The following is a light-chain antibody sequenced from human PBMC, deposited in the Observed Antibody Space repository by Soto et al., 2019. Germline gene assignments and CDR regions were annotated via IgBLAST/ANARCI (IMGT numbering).Light chain of an antibody. CDR3: SSNAGSNNFV. Sequence: QSALTQPPSASGSPGQSVTISCTGTSSDVGASNYVSWYQQHPGKAPKLMIFAVSKRPSGVPDRFSGSKSGNTASLTVSGLQAEDVADYYCSSNAGSNNFVFGSGTKLTVL. CDR1: SSDVGASNY. V-gene: IGLV2-8*01. J-gene: IGLJ1*01. CDR2: AVS.